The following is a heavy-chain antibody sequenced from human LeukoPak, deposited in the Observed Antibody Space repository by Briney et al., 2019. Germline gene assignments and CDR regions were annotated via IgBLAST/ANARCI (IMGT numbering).Heavy chain of an antibody. CDR2: INPNSGGT. D-gene: IGHD3-10*01. CDR1: GYTFTGYY. V-gene: IGHV1-2*02. Sequence: ASVKVSCKASGYTFTGYYMHWVRQAPGQGLEWMGWINPNSGGTNYAQKFQGRVTMTRDTSISTAYMELSRLRSDDTAVYYCARGRITMVRTPFDPWGQGTLVTVSS. J-gene: IGHJ5*02. CDR3: ARGRITMVRTPFDP.